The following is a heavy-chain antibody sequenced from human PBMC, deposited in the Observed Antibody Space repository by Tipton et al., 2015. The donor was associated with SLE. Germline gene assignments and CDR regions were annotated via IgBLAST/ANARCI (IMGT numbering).Heavy chain of an antibody. Sequence: LRLSCAASGFTVSSNYMSWVRQPPGKGLEWIGSIYYSGSTYYNPSLKSRVTISVDTSKNQFSLKLSSVTAADTAVYYCARDNFWNRGYYFGGGEDYYYYYMDAWGKGTTVTVSS. D-gene: IGHD3-3*01. CDR3: ARDNFWNRGYYFGGGEDYYYYYMDA. CDR1: GFTVSSNY. V-gene: IGHV4-39*07. J-gene: IGHJ6*03. CDR2: IYYSGST.